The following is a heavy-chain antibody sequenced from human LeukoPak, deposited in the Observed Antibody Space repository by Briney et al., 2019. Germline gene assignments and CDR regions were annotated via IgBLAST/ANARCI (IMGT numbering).Heavy chain of an antibody. V-gene: IGHV1-46*01. D-gene: IGHD6-13*01. Sequence: ASVKVSCKASGYTFTSYYMHWVRQAPGQGLEWMGIINPSGGSTSYAQKFQGRVTMTRDMSTSTVYMELSSLRSEDTAVYYCARSGLGQQLRFYYFGYWGQGTLVTVSS. CDR1: GYTFTSYY. CDR2: INPSGGST. CDR3: ARSGLGQQLRFYYFGY. J-gene: IGHJ4*02.